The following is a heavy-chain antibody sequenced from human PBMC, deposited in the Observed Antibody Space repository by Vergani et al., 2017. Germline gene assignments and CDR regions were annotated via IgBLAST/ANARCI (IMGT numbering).Heavy chain of an antibody. J-gene: IGHJ4*02. CDR1: GFTFSRHW. D-gene: IGHD6-19*01. V-gene: IGHV3-23*04. CDR2: ISGSGGST. CDR3: AKDERPYSSGWYGTGY. Sequence: EVQLVESGGGLVQPGGSLRLSCAASGFTFSRHWMHWVRQAPGKGLVWVSAISGSGGSTYYADSVKGRFTISRDNSKNTLYLQMNSLRAEDTAVYYCAKDERPYSSGWYGTGYWGQGTLVTVSS.